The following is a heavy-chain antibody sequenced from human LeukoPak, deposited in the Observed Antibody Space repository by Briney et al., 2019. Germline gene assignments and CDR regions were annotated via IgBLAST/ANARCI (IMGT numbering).Heavy chain of an antibody. CDR3: VRSHSSGYSVY. V-gene: IGHV3-72*01. D-gene: IGHD3-22*01. CDR2: SRNKASSFTT. J-gene: IGHJ4*02. Sequence: PGGSLRLSCAASGFTFSDHYMDWVRQAPEKGPEWVGRSRNKASSFTTEYAASVKGRLTISRDDSGNSVFLQMSSLKTEDTAVYYCVRSHSSGYSVYWGQGTLVTVSS. CDR1: GFTFSDHY.